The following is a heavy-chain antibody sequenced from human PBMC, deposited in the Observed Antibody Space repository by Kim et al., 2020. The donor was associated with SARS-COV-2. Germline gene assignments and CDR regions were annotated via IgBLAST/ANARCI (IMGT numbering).Heavy chain of an antibody. CDR1: GGSFSGYY. J-gene: IGHJ4*02. V-gene: IGHV4-34*01. Sequence: SETLSLTCAVYGGSFSGYYWSWIRQPPGKGLEWIGEINHSGSTNYNPSLKSRVTISVDTSKNQFSLKLSSVTAADTAVYYCARGRYFDWLSSVDYFDYWGQGTLVTVSS. CDR3: ARGRYFDWLSSVDYFDY. CDR2: INHSGST. D-gene: IGHD3-9*01.